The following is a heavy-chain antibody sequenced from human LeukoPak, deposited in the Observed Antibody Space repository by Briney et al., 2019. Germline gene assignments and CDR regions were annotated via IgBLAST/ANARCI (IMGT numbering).Heavy chain of an antibody. J-gene: IGHJ4*02. D-gene: IGHD6-19*01. CDR1: GYTFTNND. V-gene: IGHV1-8*01. CDR2: VSPDSGDT. Sequence: ASVKVSCKASGYTFTNNDINWVRQATGQGIEWMGWVSPDSGDTGYAPNFRGRVTMTADTSINTAYMELTSLTSEDTAIYYCTRGRAAGDWGQGTLVTVSS. CDR3: TRGRAAGD.